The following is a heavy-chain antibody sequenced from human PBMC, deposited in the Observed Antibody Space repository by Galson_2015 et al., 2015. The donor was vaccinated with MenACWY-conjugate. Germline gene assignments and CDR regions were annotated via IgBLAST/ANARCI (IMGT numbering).Heavy chain of an antibody. CDR2: ISGSGGNT. J-gene: IGHJ6*03. CDR1: GFTFSSYA. D-gene: IGHD5-18*01. V-gene: IGHV3-23*01. CDR3: ATTYSSPGYYYYMDV. Sequence: SLRLSCAASGFTFSSYAMSWVRQAPGKGLEWVSAISGSGGNTYYADSVKGRLTISRDNSKNTLYLQINSLRAEDTAVYYCATTYSSPGYYYYMDVWGRGTAVTVSS.